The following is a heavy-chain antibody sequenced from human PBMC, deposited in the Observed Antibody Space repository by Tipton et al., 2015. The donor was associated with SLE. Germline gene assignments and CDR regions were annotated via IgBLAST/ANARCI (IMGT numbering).Heavy chain of an antibody. CDR3: ARGPGSPRPFDY. D-gene: IGHD6-13*01. CDR2: INHSGST. CDR1: GGSFSGYY. J-gene: IGHJ4*02. Sequence: TLSLTCAVYGGSFSGYYWSWIRQPPGKGLEWIGEINHSGSTNYNPSLKSRVTISVDTSKNQFSLKLSSVTAADTAVYYCARGPGSPRPFDYRGQGTLVTVSS. V-gene: IGHV4-34*01.